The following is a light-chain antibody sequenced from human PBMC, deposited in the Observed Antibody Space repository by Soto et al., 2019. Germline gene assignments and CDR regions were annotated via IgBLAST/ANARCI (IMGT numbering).Light chain of an antibody. J-gene: IGLJ1*01. V-gene: IGLV7-43*01. CDR3: LLYYGAAQVAV. Sequence: QTVVTQEPSLTVSPGGTVTLTCTSNTGAVTSSYYANWFQQKPGQAPRALIYSTNNRHSCTPARFSGSLLGGKAALTLSGVQPEDEAEYYCLLYYGAAQVAVFGPGTKLTVL. CDR2: STN. CDR1: TGAVTSSYY.